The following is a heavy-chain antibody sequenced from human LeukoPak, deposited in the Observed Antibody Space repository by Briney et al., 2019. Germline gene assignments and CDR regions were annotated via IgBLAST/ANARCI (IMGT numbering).Heavy chain of an antibody. CDR3: ARVDYGALRGPRWYFDL. Sequence: ASVKVSCKASGGTFSSYAISWVRQAPGQGLEWMGGIIPIFGTANYAQKFQGRVTITADESTSTAYMELSSLRSEDTAVYYCARVDYGALRGPRWYFDLWGRGTLVTVSS. CDR2: IIPIFGTA. V-gene: IGHV1-69*13. D-gene: IGHD4-17*01. CDR1: GGTFSSYA. J-gene: IGHJ2*01.